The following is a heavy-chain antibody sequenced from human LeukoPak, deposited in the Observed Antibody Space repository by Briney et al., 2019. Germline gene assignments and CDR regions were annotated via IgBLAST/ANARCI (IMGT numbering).Heavy chain of an antibody. CDR3: AHGSPYYYDSSGYPVSSCDY. CDR1: GGTFSSYA. Sequence: FSVKVSCKASGGTFSSYAISWVRQAPGQGLEWMGRIIPKFGTANYAQKFQGRVTITADKSTSTAYMELSSLRSEDTAVYYCAHGSPYYYDSSGYPVSSCDYWGQGTLVTVSS. V-gene: IGHV1-69*06. D-gene: IGHD3-22*01. CDR2: IIPKFGTA. J-gene: IGHJ4*02.